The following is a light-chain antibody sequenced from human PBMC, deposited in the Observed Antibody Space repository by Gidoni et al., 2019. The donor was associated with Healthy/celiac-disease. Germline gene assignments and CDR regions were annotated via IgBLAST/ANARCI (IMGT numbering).Light chain of an antibody. V-gene: IGKV1-27*01. J-gene: IGKJ3*01. CDR2: AAS. CDR1: QGISNY. CDR3: QKYNSAQFT. Sequence: IQMTQSPSSLSASVGDRVTITCRASQGISNYLAWYQQKPGKVPKLLIYAASTLQSGVPSRCSGSGAGTEFTLTISSLQPEDVATYYCQKYNSAQFTFGLGPKWISN.